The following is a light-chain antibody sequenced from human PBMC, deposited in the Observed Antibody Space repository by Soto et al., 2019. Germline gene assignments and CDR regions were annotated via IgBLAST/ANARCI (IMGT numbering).Light chain of an antibody. J-gene: IGLJ1*01. CDR3: SSYTSSSTLYV. V-gene: IGLV2-14*01. CDR1: SSDVGTYNY. CDR2: EVS. Sequence: SVLTQPASVSGSPGQSITISCTGTSSDVGTYNYVSWYQHHPGKAPKLMIYEVSSRPSGVSNRFSGSKSGNTASLTISGLQAEDEADYYCSSYTSSSTLYVFGTGTKVTVL.